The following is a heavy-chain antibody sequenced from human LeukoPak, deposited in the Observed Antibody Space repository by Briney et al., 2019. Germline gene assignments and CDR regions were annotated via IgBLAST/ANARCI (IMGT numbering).Heavy chain of an antibody. CDR1: GFTFSDYY. V-gene: IGHV3-11*01. Sequence: PGGSLRLSCAASGFTFSDYYMNWIRQDPGKWLEWVSYISSSGSTIYYADSVKGRFTISRDNAKNSLYLQMNSLRAEDTAVYYCARVGVPDYYDSSGLTPNYYGMDVWGQGTTVTVSS. CDR3: ARVGVPDYYDSSGLTPNYYGMDV. CDR2: ISSSGSTI. D-gene: IGHD3-22*01. J-gene: IGHJ6*02.